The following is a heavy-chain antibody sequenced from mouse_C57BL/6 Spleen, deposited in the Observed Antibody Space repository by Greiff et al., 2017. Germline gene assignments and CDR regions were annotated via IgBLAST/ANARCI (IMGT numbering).Heavy chain of an antibody. V-gene: IGHV1-76*01. D-gene: IGHD1-1*01. CDR2: IYPGSGNT. CDR1: GYTFTDYY. Sequence: QVQLQQSGAELVRPGASVKLSCKASGYTFTDYYINWVKQRPGQGLEWIARIYPGSGNTYYNEKFKGKATLTAEKSSSTAYMQLSSLTSEDSAVYFCARWGTQGHGSSLYYYAMDYWGQGTSVTVSS. CDR3: ARWGTQGHGSSLYYYAMDY. J-gene: IGHJ4*01.